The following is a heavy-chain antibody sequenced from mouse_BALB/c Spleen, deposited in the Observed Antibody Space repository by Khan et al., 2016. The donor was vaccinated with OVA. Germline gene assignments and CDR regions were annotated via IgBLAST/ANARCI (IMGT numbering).Heavy chain of an antibody. CDR2: INPATDYT. CDR3: VNHGSSSAWFTY. D-gene: IGHD1-1*01. Sequence: QVQLQQSRAELAKPGASVKMSCKASGYTFTSYWMHWVKQRPGQGLEWIGYINPATDYTEYNQKFKNKATLTADKSSSTAYMQLSSLTSEDSAVYYCVNHGSSSAWFTYWGQGTPVTVSA. V-gene: IGHV1-7*01. J-gene: IGHJ3*01. CDR1: GYTFTSYW.